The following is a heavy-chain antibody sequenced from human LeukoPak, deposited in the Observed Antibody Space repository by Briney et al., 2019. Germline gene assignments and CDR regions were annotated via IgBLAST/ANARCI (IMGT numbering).Heavy chain of an antibody. J-gene: IGHJ5*02. D-gene: IGHD3-10*01. CDR2: VYSDGST. Sequence: GGSLRLSCAASGFNVSSNYMSWVRQAPGKGLEWVSVVYSDGSTYYADSVKGRFTISRDNSKNTLYLQVNSLRAEDTAVYYCARDGLAMVRGVIRGVWFDPWGQGTLVTVSS. V-gene: IGHV3-66*01. CDR3: ARDGLAMVRGVIRGVWFDP. CDR1: GFNVSSNY.